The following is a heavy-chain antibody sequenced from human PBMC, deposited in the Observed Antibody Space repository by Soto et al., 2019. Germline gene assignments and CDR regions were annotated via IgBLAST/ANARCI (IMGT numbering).Heavy chain of an antibody. CDR2: IWYDGSNK. V-gene: IGHV3-33*01. D-gene: IGHD2-15*01. J-gene: IGHJ3*02. Sequence: QVQLVESGGGVVQPGRSLRLSCAASGFTFSSYGMHWVRQAPGKGLEWVAVIWYDGSNKYYADSVKGRFTISRDNSKNTLYLQMNSLRAEDTAVYYCARGYCSGGSCYSMRAFDIWGQGTMVTVSS. CDR3: ARGYCSGGSCYSMRAFDI. CDR1: GFTFSSYG.